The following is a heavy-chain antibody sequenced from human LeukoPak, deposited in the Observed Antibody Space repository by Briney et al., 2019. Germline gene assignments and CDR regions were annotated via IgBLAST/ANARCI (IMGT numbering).Heavy chain of an antibody. CDR2: INPSGGST. J-gene: IGHJ6*02. CDR1: GYTFTSYY. CDR3: ARPHRRIWLHQFRRGYYYGMDV. Sequence: ASVKVSCTASGYTFTSYYMHWVRQAPGQGLEWMGIINPSGGSTSYAQKFQGRVTMTRDTSTSTVYMELSSLRSEDTAVYYCARPHRRIWLHQFRRGYYYGMDVWGQGNTVTVSS. D-gene: IGHD5-24*01. V-gene: IGHV1-46*01.